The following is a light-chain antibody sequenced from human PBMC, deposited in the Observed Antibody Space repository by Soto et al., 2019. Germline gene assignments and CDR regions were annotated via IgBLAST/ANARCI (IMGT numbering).Light chain of an antibody. CDR3: QKYSSVPV. CDR1: QGIRNF. Sequence: DIQMTQSPTSLSASVGDRVTITCRASQGIRNFVAWYQQKPGKAPKLLIYAASTSQSGVPSRFSGSGSGTDVTLTINSLQPEDVATYSCQKYSSVPVFGPGTKVEIK. V-gene: IGKV1-27*01. CDR2: AAS. J-gene: IGKJ3*01.